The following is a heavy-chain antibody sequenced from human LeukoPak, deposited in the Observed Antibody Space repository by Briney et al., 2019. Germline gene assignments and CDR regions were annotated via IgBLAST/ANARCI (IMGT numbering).Heavy chain of an antibody. CDR2: ISAGGGDR. Sequence: PGGSLRLSCEVSGLTFSRYSMSWVRQVPGKGLEWVSGISAGGGDRWYPDSVKGRFTISRDNSKNTLFLQMNSLTVEDTAIYYCAKAAAGPEYWGRGTRVTVSS. V-gene: IGHV3-23*01. J-gene: IGHJ4*02. D-gene: IGHD6-13*01. CDR3: AKAAAGPEY. CDR1: GLTFSRYS.